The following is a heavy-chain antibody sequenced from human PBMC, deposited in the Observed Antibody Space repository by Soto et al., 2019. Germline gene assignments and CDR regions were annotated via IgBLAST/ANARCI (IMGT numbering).Heavy chain of an antibody. V-gene: IGHV3-23*01. Sequence: GGSLRLSCAASGFTFINYAMSWVRQAPGEGLEWVSTISGNGANTHYADSVKGRFSISRDNSKNTLYIQMNSLRAEDTAVYYCAKDYGSSRYFFDYWGQGALATVSS. CDR3: AKDYGSSRYFFDY. CDR2: ISGNGANT. J-gene: IGHJ4*02. D-gene: IGHD1-1*01. CDR1: GFTFINYA.